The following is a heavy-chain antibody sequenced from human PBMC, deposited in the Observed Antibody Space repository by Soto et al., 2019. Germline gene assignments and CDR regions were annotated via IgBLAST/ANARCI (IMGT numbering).Heavy chain of an antibody. CDR1: GYTFTSYA. CDR2: INADSGNT. V-gene: IGHV1-3*01. Sequence: QVQLVQSGAEVKKPGSSVKVSCKASGYTFTSYAMHWVRQAPGQRLEWMGWINADSGNTKYSQKFQGRGTITRDTSASTANMELSSLRSEATVVYYWAGGPGVTPGPGDYWGQGTLVTVSS. D-gene: IGHD2-15*01. J-gene: IGHJ4*02. CDR3: AGGPGVTPGPGDY.